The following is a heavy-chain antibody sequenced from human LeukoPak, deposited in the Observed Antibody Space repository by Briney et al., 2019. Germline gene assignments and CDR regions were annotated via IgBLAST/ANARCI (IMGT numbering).Heavy chain of an antibody. CDR2: ISSSSYI. Sequence: GGSLRLSCAASGFTFSSDNMNWVRQAPGKGLEWVSSISSSSYIYYADSVKGRFTISRDNAKNSLYLQMNSLRAEDTAVYYCAELGITMIGGVWGKGTTVTISS. CDR1: GFTFSSDN. D-gene: IGHD3-10*02. V-gene: IGHV3-21*01. CDR3: AELGITMIGGV. J-gene: IGHJ6*04.